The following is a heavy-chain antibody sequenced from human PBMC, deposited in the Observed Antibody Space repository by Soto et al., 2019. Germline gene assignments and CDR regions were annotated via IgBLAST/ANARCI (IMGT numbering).Heavy chain of an antibody. V-gene: IGHV3-30*18. Sequence: QVQLVESGGGVVQPGRSLRLSCAASGFTFRSSGMHWVRQAPGKGLEWVAVISYDGGNKYYGDSVRGRFTISRDNSNNTLYLEMKSLRVEDTAVYYCAQVRFGRGILSNTMDVWGQGTTVTVSS. J-gene: IGHJ6*02. CDR3: AQVRFGRGILSNTMDV. CDR2: ISYDGGNK. CDR1: GFTFRSSG. D-gene: IGHD3-16*01.